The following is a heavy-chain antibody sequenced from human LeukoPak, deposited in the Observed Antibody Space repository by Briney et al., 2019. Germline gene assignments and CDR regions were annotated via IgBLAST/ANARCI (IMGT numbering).Heavy chain of an antibody. CDR3: TTDSRYCSGGSCYSIDY. Sequence: GGSLRLSCAASGFTFSNAWMSWVRQAPGKGLEWVGRIKSKTDGGTTDYAAPVKGRFTISRDDSKNTLYLQMNSLKTEDTAVYYCTTDSRYCSGGSCYSIDYWGQGTLVTVSS. D-gene: IGHD2-15*01. J-gene: IGHJ4*02. V-gene: IGHV3-15*01. CDR1: GFTFSNAW. CDR2: IKSKTDGGTT.